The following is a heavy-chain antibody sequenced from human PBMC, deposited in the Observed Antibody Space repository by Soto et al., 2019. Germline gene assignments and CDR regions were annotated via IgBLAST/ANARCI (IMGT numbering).Heavy chain of an antibody. CDR3: ARVPYSSGWPYFDY. D-gene: IGHD6-19*01. Sequence: SETLSLTCTVSGGSISSYYWSWIRQPPGKGLEWIGYIYYSGSTNYNPPLKSRVTISVDTSKNRFSLKVSSVTAADTAVYYCARVPYSSGWPYFDYGGQGTLVTVSS. CDR2: IYYSGST. V-gene: IGHV4-59*01. CDR1: GGSISSYY. J-gene: IGHJ4*02.